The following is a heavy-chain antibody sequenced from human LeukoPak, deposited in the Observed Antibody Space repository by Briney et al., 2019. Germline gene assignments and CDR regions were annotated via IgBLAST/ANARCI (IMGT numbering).Heavy chain of an antibody. CDR3: AATLTSWYFDS. J-gene: IGHJ4*01. D-gene: IGHD2-15*01. Sequence: SETLSLTCTVSGGSISSGSYYWSWIRQPPGKGLEWIGEINHSGSTNYNPSLKSRVTISVDTSKNQFSLNLRSVTAADTAVYYCAATLTSWYFDSWGRGTLVTVSS. CDR1: GGSISSGSYY. CDR2: INHSGST. V-gene: IGHV4-39*07.